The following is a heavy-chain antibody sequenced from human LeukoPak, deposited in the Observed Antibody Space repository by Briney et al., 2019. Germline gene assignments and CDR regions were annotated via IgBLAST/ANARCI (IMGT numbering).Heavy chain of an antibody. D-gene: IGHD3-10*01. Sequence: SVKVSCKASGGTFSSYAISWVRQAPGQGLEWMGGIIPIFGTANYAQKFQGRVTITADKSTSTAYMELSSLRSEDTAVYYCARCYGSGSYYPSSYYYYYMDVWGKGTTVTVSS. J-gene: IGHJ6*03. CDR2: IIPIFGTA. CDR1: GGTFSSYA. V-gene: IGHV1-69*06. CDR3: ARCYGSGSYYPSSYYYYYMDV.